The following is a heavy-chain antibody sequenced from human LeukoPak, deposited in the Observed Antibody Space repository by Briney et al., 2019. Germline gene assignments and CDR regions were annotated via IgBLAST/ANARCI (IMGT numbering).Heavy chain of an antibody. V-gene: IGHV4-39*01. CDR2: IYYSGST. J-gene: IGHJ4*02. CDR3: ARRYYDSSGYYY. D-gene: IGHD3-22*01. CDR1: GGSISSTSYY. Sequence: SETLSLTCTVSGGSISSTSYYWGWIRQPPGKGLEWIGSIYYSGSTYYNPSLKSRVTISVDTSKNQFSLKLSSVTAADTAVYYCARRYYDSSGYYYWGQGTLVTVSS.